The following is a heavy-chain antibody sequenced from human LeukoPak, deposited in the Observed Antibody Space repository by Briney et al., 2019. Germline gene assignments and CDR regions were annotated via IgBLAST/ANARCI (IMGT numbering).Heavy chain of an antibody. CDR1: GFTFSSYA. V-gene: IGHV3-23*01. CDR2: LSGSGGST. J-gene: IGHJ4*02. D-gene: IGHD2-15*01. Sequence: GGSLRLSFAASGFTFSSYAMSWVRQAPGKGLEWVSALSGSGGSTYYADSVKGRFTISRDNSKNTLYLQMDSLRAEDTAVYYCAKDRFIFVVARTDYWGQGTLVTVSS. CDR3: AKDRFIFVVARTDY.